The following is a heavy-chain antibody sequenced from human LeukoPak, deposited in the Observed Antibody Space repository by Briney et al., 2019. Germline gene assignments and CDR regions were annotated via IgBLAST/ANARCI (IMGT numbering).Heavy chain of an antibody. J-gene: IGHJ4*02. D-gene: IGHD6-19*01. V-gene: IGHV4-38-2*02. CDR2: IYHSGST. Sequence: SETLSLTCTVSGGSISSYYWGWIRQPPGKGLEWIGSIYHSGSTHYNPSLKSRVTISVDTSKNQFSLKLSSVTAADTAVYYCARDRRAVAGTLDYWGQGTLVTVSS. CDR1: GGSISSYY. CDR3: ARDRRAVAGTLDY.